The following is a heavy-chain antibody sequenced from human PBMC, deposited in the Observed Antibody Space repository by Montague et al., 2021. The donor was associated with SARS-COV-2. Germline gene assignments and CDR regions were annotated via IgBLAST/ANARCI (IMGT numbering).Heavy chain of an antibody. Sequence: SETLSLTCTVSGGSISSSSYYWGWIRQPPGKGLEWIGSIYYSGSTYYNPSLKSRVTISVDMSKNQFSLKLSSVTAADTAVYYCAGRGVRYSSSWYSYRFDPWGQGTLVTVSS. V-gene: IGHV4-39*01. J-gene: IGHJ5*02. CDR3: AGRGVRYSSSWYSYRFDP. CDR2: IYYSGST. D-gene: IGHD6-13*01. CDR1: GGSISSSSYY.